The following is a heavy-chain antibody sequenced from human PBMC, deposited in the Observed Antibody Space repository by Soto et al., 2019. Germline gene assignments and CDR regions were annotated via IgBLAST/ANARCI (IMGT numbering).Heavy chain of an antibody. CDR1: GGSISSGGYY. J-gene: IGHJ5*02. Sequence: SETLSLTCTVSGGSISSGGYYWSWIRQHPGKGLEWIGYIYYSGSTYYNPSLKSRVTISVDTSKNQFSLKLSSVTAADTAVYYCARVRREPDRFGDGQLLIWFDPWGQGTLVTVSS. D-gene: IGHD2-2*01. CDR2: IYYSGST. CDR3: ARVRREPDRFGDGQLLIWFDP. V-gene: IGHV4-31*03.